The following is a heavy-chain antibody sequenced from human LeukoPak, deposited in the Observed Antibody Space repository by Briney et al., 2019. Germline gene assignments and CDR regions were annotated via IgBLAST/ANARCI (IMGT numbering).Heavy chain of an antibody. J-gene: IGHJ4*02. CDR2: IRNGGST. CDR3: ARGSYLPFDY. Sequence: GGSLRLSCAASGFNFPGYAMNWVRQAPGKGLEWVSGIRNGGSTGYADSVKGRFTISRDNAKKSLYLQMHSLRAEDTAVYYCARGSYLPFDYWGQGTLVTVSS. V-gene: IGHV3-20*04. CDR1: GFNFPGYA. D-gene: IGHD1-26*01.